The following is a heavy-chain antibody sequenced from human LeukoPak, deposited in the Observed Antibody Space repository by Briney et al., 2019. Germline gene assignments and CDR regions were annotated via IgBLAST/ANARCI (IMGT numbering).Heavy chain of an antibody. CDR2: FDPEDGET. CDR1: GYTLTELP. V-gene: IGHV1-24*01. J-gene: IGHJ6*02. CDR3: ATLAARDYYYYGMDV. Sequence: ASVKVSCKVSGYTLTELPMHWVRQAPGKGLEWMGGFDPEDGETIYAQKFQGRVTMTEDTSTDTAYMELSSLRSEDTAVYYCATLAARDYYYYGMDVWGQGTTVTVSS. D-gene: IGHD6-6*01.